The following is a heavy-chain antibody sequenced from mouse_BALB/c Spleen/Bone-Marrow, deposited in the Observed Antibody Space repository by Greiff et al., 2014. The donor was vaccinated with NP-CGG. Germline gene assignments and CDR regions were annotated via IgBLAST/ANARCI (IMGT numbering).Heavy chain of an antibody. V-gene: IGHV3-2*02. J-gene: IGHJ4*01. CDR1: GYSITSDYA. CDR3: TKDGGAMDY. CDR2: ISYSGST. Sequence: VQLKESGPGLVKPSQSLSLTCTVAGYSITSDYAWNWIRQFPGNKLEWMGYISYSGSTNYNPFLKSRISITRDTSKNQFFLQLNSVTTEDTATYYCTKDGGAMDYWGQGTSVTVSS.